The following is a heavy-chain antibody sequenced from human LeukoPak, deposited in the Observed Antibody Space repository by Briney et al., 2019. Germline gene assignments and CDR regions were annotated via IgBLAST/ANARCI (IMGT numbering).Heavy chain of an antibody. Sequence: GGSLRLSCAASGFTFSSYSMNWVRQAPGKGLEWVSSISSSSSYIYYADSVKGRFTISRDNAKNSLYLQMNSLRAEDTAVYYFARDFSVGEAVFDYWGQGTLVTVSS. J-gene: IGHJ4*02. CDR3: ARDFSVGEAVFDY. CDR1: GFTFSSYS. CDR2: ISSSSSYI. D-gene: IGHD3-10*01. V-gene: IGHV3-21*01.